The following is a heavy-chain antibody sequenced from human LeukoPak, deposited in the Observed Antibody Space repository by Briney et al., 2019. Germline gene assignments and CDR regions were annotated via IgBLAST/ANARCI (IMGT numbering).Heavy chain of an antibody. V-gene: IGHV7-4-1*02. CDR3: ARDSEVQEEGISDFDY. Sequence: ASVKVSCKASGYTFTSYAMNWVRQAPGQGLEWMGWINTNTGNPTYAQGFTGRFVFSLDTSVSTAYLQISSLKAEDTAVYYCARDSEVQEEGISDFDYWGQGTLVTVSS. J-gene: IGHJ4*02. CDR1: GYTFTSYA. CDR2: INTNTGNP. D-gene: IGHD1-1*01.